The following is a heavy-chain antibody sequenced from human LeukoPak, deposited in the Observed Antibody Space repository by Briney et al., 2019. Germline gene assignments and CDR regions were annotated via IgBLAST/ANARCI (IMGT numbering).Heavy chain of an antibody. D-gene: IGHD4-23*01. CDR2: VFYSGST. J-gene: IGHJ4*02. V-gene: IGHV4-39*01. CDR1: GDFITSGSGIYY. Sequence: SEALSLTCTVSGDFITSGSGIYYWGWIRQSPGKGLEWIGGVFYSGSTSYNPSLKSRVTMSVDTSKNQFSLKLSSVTAADTAVYYCARNSTTVDHVYKFFDYWGRGTLVTVSS. CDR3: ARNSTTVDHVYKFFDY.